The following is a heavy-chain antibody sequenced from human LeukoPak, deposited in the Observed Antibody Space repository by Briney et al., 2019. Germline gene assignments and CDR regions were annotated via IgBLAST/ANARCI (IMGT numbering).Heavy chain of an antibody. D-gene: IGHD3-16*01. CDR1: GGSITSTGSY. Sequence: SETLSLTCSVSGGSITSTGSYWGWIRQTPGKGLEWIATTFYRGTTYYNPSLKSRFTISIDTSKNHFSLNLSSVTAADTAVYYCARKIGELGLNWFDPLGPGNPGHRLL. V-gene: IGHV4-39*02. CDR2: TFYRGTT. CDR3: ARKIGELGLNWFDP. J-gene: IGHJ5*02.